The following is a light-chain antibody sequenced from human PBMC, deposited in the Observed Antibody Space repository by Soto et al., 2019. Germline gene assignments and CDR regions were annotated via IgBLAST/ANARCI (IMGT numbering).Light chain of an antibody. CDR2: LTS. J-gene: IGKJ4*01. CDR1: QSLLHSNGYHY. V-gene: IGKV2-28*01. CDR3: MQALDARS. Sequence: EIVMTQSPVSLPVTPGEPASISCRSSQSLLHSNGYHYLDWYVQKPGQSPQLLIYLTSNRASGVPDRFSGSGSGTGFTLKMTRVKAEDVGVYYCMQALDARSFGGGNKVKIK.